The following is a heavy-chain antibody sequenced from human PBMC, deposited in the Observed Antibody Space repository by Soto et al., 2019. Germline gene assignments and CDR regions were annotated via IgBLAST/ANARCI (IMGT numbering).Heavy chain of an antibody. CDR3: ASPMAGRFDY. CDR2: IDQDGSEK. CDR1: GFTFSNYW. Sequence: GGSLRLSCAASGFTFSNYWMNWVRQAPGKGLEWVANIDQDGSEKYYVDSVKGRFIISRDNAKNSLYLQMNSLRAEDTAVYYCASPMAGRFDYWGQGTLVTVSS. J-gene: IGHJ4*02. D-gene: IGHD6-19*01. V-gene: IGHV3-7*05.